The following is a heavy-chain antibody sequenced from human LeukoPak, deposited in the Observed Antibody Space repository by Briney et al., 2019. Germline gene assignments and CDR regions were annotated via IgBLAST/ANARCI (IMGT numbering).Heavy chain of an antibody. D-gene: IGHD4-11*01. J-gene: IGHJ4*02. V-gene: IGHV4-61*08. Sequence: SETLSLTCTVSGGSISSGGYYWSWIRQHPGKGLEWIGYIYYSGSTNYNPSLKSRVTISVDTSKNQFSLKLSSVTAADTAVYYCARAGGQGYYSNYYFDYWGQGTLVTVSS. CDR1: GGSISSGGYY. CDR3: ARAGGQGYYSNYYFDY. CDR2: IYYSGST.